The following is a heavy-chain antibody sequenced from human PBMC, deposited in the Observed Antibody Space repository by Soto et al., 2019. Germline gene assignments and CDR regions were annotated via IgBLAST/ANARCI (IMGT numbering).Heavy chain of an antibody. CDR2: IWYDGSNK. Sequence: GGSLRLSCAASGFTISSYGMHWVRQAPGKGLEWVAGIWYDGSNKYYADSVKGRFTISRDNSKNTVYLQMNSLRAEDTALYYCARDFQLGYCSSTSCPMADYWGQGTLVTVSS. CDR3: ARDFQLGYCSSTSCPMADY. V-gene: IGHV3-33*01. D-gene: IGHD2-2*01. J-gene: IGHJ4*02. CDR1: GFTISSYG.